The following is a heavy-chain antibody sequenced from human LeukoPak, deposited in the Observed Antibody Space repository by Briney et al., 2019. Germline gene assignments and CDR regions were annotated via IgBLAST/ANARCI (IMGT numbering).Heavy chain of an antibody. CDR3: ARLTRRFGDLFEFGY. Sequence: SETLSLTCTASGGSISSSDDLWGWIRQPPGKGLEWIGTIYYTGSTYYTPSLKSRLTISVDTSKNQFSLNLSSVTAADTAVYYCARLTRRFGDLFEFGYWGQGTLVTVSS. D-gene: IGHD3-10*01. CDR1: GGSISSSDDL. J-gene: IGHJ4*02. CDR2: IYYTGST. V-gene: IGHV4-39*01.